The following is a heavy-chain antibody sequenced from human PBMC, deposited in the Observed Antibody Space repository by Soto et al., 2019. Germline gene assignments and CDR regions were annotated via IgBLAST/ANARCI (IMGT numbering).Heavy chain of an antibody. CDR3: ARDFYGGYTYGPGDY. CDR2: IHGDGGKI. Sequence: VGSLRLSCEASGFMFSAYGMSWVRQAPGKGLEWVANIHGDGGKIYYVDSVKGRFTISRDNAKRSLYLQMNSLRAEDTAVYYCARDFYGGYTYGPGDYWGQGALVTVSS. CDR1: GFMFSAYG. V-gene: IGHV3-7*01. J-gene: IGHJ4*02. D-gene: IGHD5-18*01.